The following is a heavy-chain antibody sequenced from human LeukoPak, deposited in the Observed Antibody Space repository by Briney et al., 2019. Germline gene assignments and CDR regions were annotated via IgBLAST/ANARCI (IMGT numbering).Heavy chain of an antibody. CDR1: GFTFSSYA. V-gene: IGHV3-23*01. J-gene: IGHJ4*02. CDR3: ARVWEIHNPGYFDY. D-gene: IGHD1-26*01. CDR2: ISGSGQTK. Sequence: PGGSLRLSCAASGFTFSSYAMTWVRQAPGTGLEWVSGISGSGQTKYYADSVKGRFTISRDNSKNTLYLKMNSLRAEDTALYYCARVWEIHNPGYFDYWGRGTLVIVSS.